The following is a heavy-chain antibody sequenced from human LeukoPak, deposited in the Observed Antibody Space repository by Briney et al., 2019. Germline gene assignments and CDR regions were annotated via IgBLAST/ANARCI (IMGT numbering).Heavy chain of an antibody. J-gene: IGHJ6*02. Sequence: PGGSLRLSCAASGFTVSSNYMIWVRQAPGKGLEWVSVIYSGGSTFYADSVKGRFTISRDNSKNTLYLEMNSLRAEDTAVYYCARDRMRYYGMDVWGQGTKVTVSS. CDR2: IYSGGST. CDR1: GFTVSSNY. V-gene: IGHV3-53*01. CDR3: ARDRMRYYGMDV.